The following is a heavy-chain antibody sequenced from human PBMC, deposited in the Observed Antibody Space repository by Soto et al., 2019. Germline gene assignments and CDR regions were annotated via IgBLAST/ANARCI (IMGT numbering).Heavy chain of an antibody. CDR3: AKDSGYNYGYFRWFDP. Sequence: SETLSLTCAVSGDSISSSGYSWNWIRQPPGKGLEWIGYIYHSGSTYSNPSLKSRVTISIDRSKNEFSLRLSSVTAADTAVYYCAKDSGYNYGYFRWFDPWGQGTLVTVSS. J-gene: IGHJ5*02. CDR1: GDSISSSGYS. CDR2: IYHSGST. V-gene: IGHV4-30-2*01. D-gene: IGHD5-18*01.